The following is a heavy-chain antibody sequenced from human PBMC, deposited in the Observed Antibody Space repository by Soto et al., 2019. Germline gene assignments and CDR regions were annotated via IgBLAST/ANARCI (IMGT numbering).Heavy chain of an antibody. Sequence: PGGSLRLSCAASGFTFSSYAMHWVRQAPGKGLEWVAVISYDGSNKYYADSVKGRFTISRDNSKNTLYLQMNSLRAEDTAVYYCARDPQLDDYGDSFDYWGQGTLVTVSS. V-gene: IGHV3-30-3*01. J-gene: IGHJ4*02. CDR2: ISYDGSNK. CDR1: GFTFSSYA. D-gene: IGHD4-17*01. CDR3: ARDPQLDDYGDSFDY.